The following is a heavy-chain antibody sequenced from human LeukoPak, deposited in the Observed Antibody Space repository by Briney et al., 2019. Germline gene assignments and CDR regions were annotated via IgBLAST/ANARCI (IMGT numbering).Heavy chain of an antibody. Sequence: GGSLRLSCAASGFTFSSYEMNWVRQAPGKGLEWVSYISSSGSTIYYADSVKGRFTISRDNAKNSLYLQMNSLRAEDTAVYYCARDGADYDFWSGYYKYRHFDYWGQGTLVTVSS. J-gene: IGHJ4*02. D-gene: IGHD3-3*01. CDR1: GFTFSSYE. V-gene: IGHV3-48*03. CDR2: ISSSGSTI. CDR3: ARDGADYDFWSGYYKYRHFDY.